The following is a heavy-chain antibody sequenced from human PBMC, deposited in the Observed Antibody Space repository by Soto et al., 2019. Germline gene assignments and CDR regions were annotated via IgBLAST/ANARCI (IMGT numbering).Heavy chain of an antibody. CDR3: TTAAGYGDYYYYYYGMDV. J-gene: IGHJ6*02. D-gene: IGHD4-17*01. CDR1: GFTFSNYG. CDR2: IWYDGGNR. V-gene: IGHV3-33*01. Sequence: SLRLSCAASGFTFSNYGMHWVRQAPGKGLEWVAVIWYDGGNRYYTDSVKGRFTISRDDSKNTLYLQMNSLKTEDTAVYYCTTAAGYGDYYYYYYGMDVWGQGTMVTVSS.